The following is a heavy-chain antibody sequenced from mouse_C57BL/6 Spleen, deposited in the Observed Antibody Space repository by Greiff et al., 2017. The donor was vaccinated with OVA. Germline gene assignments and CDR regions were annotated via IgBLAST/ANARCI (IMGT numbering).Heavy chain of an antibody. V-gene: IGHV5-15*01. CDR3: ARKGDYYGSSYWYVDV. J-gene: IGHJ1*03. CDR1: GFTFSDYG. Sequence: DVKLVESGGGLVQPGGSLKLSCAASGFTFSDYGMAWVRQAPRKGPAWVAFISNLAYSIYYADTVTGRFTISRENAKNTLYLEMSSLRSEDTAMYYCARKGDYYGSSYWYVDVWGTGTTVTVSS. D-gene: IGHD1-1*01. CDR2: ISNLAYSI.